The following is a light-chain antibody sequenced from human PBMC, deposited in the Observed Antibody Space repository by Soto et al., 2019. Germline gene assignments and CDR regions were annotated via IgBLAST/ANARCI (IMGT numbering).Light chain of an antibody. V-gene: IGLV2-14*01. CDR2: EVT. CDR3: SSYTSSSLYV. CDR1: SSDIGGHHF. J-gene: IGLJ1*01. Sequence: QSALTQPASVSGSPGRSITISCTGTSSDIGGHHFVSWYQQQSGKAPKLVIYEVTDRPSGVSDRFSGSKSGNTASLTISGLQPEDEADYYCSSYTSSSLYVFGTGTKLTVL.